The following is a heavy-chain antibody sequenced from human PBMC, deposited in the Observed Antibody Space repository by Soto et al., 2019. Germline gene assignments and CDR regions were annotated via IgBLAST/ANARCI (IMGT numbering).Heavy chain of an antibody. CDR1: GYTFTSYG. V-gene: IGHV1-18*01. CDR2: ISAYNGNT. J-gene: IGHJ4*02. CDR3: ARVSYYGSSGRGGSVDY. Sequence: QVQLVQSGAEVKKPGASVKVSCKASGYTFTSYGISWVRQAPGQGLEWMGWISAYNGNTNYAQKLQGRVTMTTDTSTRTAYMELRSVRSDETAVYYWARVSYYGSSGRGGSVDYWGQGTLVTVSS. D-gene: IGHD3-22*01.